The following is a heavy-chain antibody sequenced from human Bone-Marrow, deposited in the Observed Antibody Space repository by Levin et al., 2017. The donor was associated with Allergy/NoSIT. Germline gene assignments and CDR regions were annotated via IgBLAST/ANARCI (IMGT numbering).Heavy chain of an antibody. CDR1: GGSISRDY. J-gene: IGHJ6*02. D-gene: IGHD2-21*02. Sequence: SETLSLTCSVSGGSISRDYWTWIRQPPGKGLEWIGFLHSSGTISYNASLKGRVSMSVDTSKDELYLRLNSVTTADTAVYFCARAYCGGDCYMRDYFYNGVDVWGQGTTVTVSS. CDR3: ARAYCGGDCYMRDYFYNGVDV. V-gene: IGHV4-59*01. CDR2: LHSSGTI.